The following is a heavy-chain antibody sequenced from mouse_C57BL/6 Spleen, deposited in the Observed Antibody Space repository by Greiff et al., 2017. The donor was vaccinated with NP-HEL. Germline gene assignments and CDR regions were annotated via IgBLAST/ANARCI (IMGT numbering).Heavy chain of an antibody. CDR3: ARFIYDGYYGGFNYAMDY. CDR1: GYTFTSYW. Sequence: QVQLQQPGAELVKPGASVKLSCKASGYTFTSYWMHWVKQRPGQGLEWIGMIHPNSGSTNYNEKFKSKATLTVDKSYSTAYMQLSSLTSEDSAVYYCARFIYDGYYGGFNYAMDYWGQGTTVTVSS. CDR2: IHPNSGST. V-gene: IGHV1-64*01. J-gene: IGHJ4*01. D-gene: IGHD2-3*01.